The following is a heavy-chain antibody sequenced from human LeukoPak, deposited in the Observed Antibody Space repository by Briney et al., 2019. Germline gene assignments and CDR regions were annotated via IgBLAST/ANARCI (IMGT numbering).Heavy chain of an antibody. CDR1: GFTFSSYA. CDR3: ARSDYYDSSSYFDY. J-gene: IGHJ4*02. D-gene: IGHD3-22*01. CDR2: ISYDGSNK. V-gene: IGHV3-30-3*01. Sequence: GRSLRLSCAASGFTFSSYAMHWVRQAPGKGLEWVAFISYDGSNKYYADSVKGRFTISRDNSKNTLYLQMNSLRAEDTAVYYCARSDYYDSSSYFDYWGQGTLVTVSS.